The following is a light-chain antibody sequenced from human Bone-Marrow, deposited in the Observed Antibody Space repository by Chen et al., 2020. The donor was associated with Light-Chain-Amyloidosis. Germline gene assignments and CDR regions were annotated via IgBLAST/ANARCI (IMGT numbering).Light chain of an antibody. CDR2: EVT. CDR3: SSYTITNTLV. Sequence: QSDLTQTASVSGSPGQSITINCTGTSSEVGGDNHVSWYQQHPDKAPKLMIYEVTNRPSWVPDRFSGSKSDNTASLTISGLQTEDEADYFCSSYTITNTLVFGSGTRVTVL. CDR1: SSEVGGDNH. J-gene: IGLJ1*01. V-gene: IGLV2-14*01.